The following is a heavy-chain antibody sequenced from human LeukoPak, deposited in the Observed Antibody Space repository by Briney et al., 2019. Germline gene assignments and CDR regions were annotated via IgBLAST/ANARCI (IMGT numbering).Heavy chain of an antibody. Sequence: GGSLRLSCAASGFTFSNYAMNWVRQAPGKGLEWVSAITSAGNTYYADSVKGRFTISRDSSKNTLYLQMNSLRSEVTAVYYCAKGGGPYHLPTDYWGQGTLVTVSS. D-gene: IGHD2-2*01. J-gene: IGHJ4*02. V-gene: IGHV3-23*01. CDR3: AKGGGPYHLPTDY. CDR1: GFTFSNYA. CDR2: ITSAGNT.